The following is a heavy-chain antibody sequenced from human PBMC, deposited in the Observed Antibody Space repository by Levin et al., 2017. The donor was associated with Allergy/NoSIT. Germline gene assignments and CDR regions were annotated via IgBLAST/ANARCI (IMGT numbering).Heavy chain of an antibody. CDR3: AKVLFEDFWSGSGKIGWFDP. V-gene: IGHV3-30*18. Sequence: PPGGSLRLSCAASGFTFSSYGMHWVRQAPGKGLEWVAVISYDENNKYYADSVKGRFTISRDNSKNTVYLQMSSLRAEDTAVYYCAKVLFEDFWSGSGKIGWFDPWGQGTLVTVSS. CDR1: GFTFSSYG. J-gene: IGHJ5*02. D-gene: IGHD3-3*01. CDR2: ISYDENNK.